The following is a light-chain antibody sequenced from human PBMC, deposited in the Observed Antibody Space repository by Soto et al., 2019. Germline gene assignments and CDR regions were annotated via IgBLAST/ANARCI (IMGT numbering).Light chain of an antibody. V-gene: IGKV3-15*01. J-gene: IGKJ1*01. CDR3: QQYNYSPPWT. CDR2: CAS. CDR1: QSVSSN. Sequence: IVMTQSPPTLSVSPGERSTPSCRASQSVSSNLACYQQKPGQAPKPLIYCASPRATGIQARFSGSGLWTAFTLTIISLQSEDFSVYYCQQYNYSPPWTFGQGTKVEIK.